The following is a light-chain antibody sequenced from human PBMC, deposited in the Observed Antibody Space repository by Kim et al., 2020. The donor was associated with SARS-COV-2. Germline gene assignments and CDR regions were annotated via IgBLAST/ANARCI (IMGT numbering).Light chain of an antibody. Sequence: QSVLTQPPSVSGAPGQRVTISCTGSSSNIGAGYDVHWYQQLPGTAPKLLISGNTNRPSGVPDRFSGSRSGTSASLAITVLQAEDEADYYCQSYDRSLSGSVFGGGTQLTVL. V-gene: IGLV1-40*01. CDR2: GNT. CDR3: QSYDRSLSGSV. J-gene: IGLJ3*02. CDR1: SSNIGAGYD.